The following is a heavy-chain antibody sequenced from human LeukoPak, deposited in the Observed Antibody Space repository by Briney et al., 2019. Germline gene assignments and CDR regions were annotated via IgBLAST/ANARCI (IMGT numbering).Heavy chain of an antibody. CDR1: GFTFSSYS. CDR2: ISSSSSYI. V-gene: IGHV3-21*01. Sequence: GGSLRLSCAASGFTFSSYSMNWVRQAPGKGLEWVSSISSSSSYIYYADSVKGRFTISRDNAKNSLYLQMNSLRAEDTAVYYCARVLPTVTWGWAFGIWGQGTMVTVSS. D-gene: IGHD4-17*01. CDR3: ARVLPTVTWGWAFGI. J-gene: IGHJ3*02.